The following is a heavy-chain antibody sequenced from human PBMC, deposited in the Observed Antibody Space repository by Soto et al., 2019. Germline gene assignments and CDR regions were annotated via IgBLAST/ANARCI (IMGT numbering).Heavy chain of an antibody. Sequence: SETLSLTCAVSGESFSDNYWGWLRQSPGEGLEWIGDVHLSGRTNYNPSLKSRVTIFMDTSKNQFSLKLNSVTAADTAVYYCARIFDYWGPGALVTVSS. CDR1: GESFSDNY. V-gene: IGHV4-34*01. CDR3: ARIFDY. J-gene: IGHJ4*02. CDR2: VHLSGRT.